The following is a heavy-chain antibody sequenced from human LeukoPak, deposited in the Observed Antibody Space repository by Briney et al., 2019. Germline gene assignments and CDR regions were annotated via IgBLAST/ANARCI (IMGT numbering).Heavy chain of an antibody. D-gene: IGHD3-9*01. CDR1: GFTFSSYG. V-gene: IGHV3-30*02. J-gene: IGHJ3*02. CDR3: ARTYYDILTGYLHDAFDI. CDR2: IRYDGSNK. Sequence: GGSLRLSCAASGFTFSSYGMHWVRQAPGKGLEWVAFIRYDGSNKYYADSVKGRFTISRDNSKNTLYLQMNSLRAEDTAVYYRARTYYDILTGYLHDAFDIWGQGTMVTVSS.